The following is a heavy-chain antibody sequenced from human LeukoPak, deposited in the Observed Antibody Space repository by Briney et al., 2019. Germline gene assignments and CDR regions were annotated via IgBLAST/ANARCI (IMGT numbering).Heavy chain of an antibody. CDR1: GFTFSSNW. D-gene: IGHD2-8*01. CDR3: AREGVGHYYYYYYMDV. Sequence: GGSLRLSCAASGFTFSSNWMSWVRQAPGKGLEWVANIRQDGSEKYYVDSVKGRFTISRDNAKNSLYLQMNSLRAEDTAIYYCAREGVGHYYYYYYMDVWGKGTTVTISS. J-gene: IGHJ6*03. V-gene: IGHV3-7*01. CDR2: IRQDGSEK.